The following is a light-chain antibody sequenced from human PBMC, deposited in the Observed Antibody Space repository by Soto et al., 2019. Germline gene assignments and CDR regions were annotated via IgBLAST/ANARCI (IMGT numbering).Light chain of an antibody. J-gene: IGKJ1*01. CDR2: GAS. Sequence: EIVFTHSPGTLSLSPGDRATLSCRASQSVSSSYLAWYQQKPGQAPRLLIYGASTRATGVPARFSGSGSGTEFTLTMSSLQSEDFAVYYCHQYNKWPRTFGQGTKVDIK. V-gene: IGKV3-15*01. CDR1: QSVSSSY. CDR3: HQYNKWPRT.